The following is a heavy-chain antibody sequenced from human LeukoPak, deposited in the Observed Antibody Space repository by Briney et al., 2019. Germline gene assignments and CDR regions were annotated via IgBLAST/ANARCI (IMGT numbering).Heavy chain of an antibody. D-gene: IGHD4-17*01. V-gene: IGHV3-74*01. J-gene: IGHJ4*02. CDR1: GFTFSSYW. Sequence: GGSLRLSCAASGFTFSSYWMHWVRQAPGKGLVWVSRISTDGSTTGYADSVKGRFTISRDNAKNTLYLQMNSLRAEDTAVYYWTRDRTTVTLFDYWGQGILVTVSP. CDR3: TRDRTTVTLFDY. CDR2: ISTDGSTT.